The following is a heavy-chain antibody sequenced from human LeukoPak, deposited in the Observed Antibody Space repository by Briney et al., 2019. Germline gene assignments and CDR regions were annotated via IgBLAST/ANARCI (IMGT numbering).Heavy chain of an antibody. CDR1: GGSFSGYY. V-gene: IGHV4-34*01. D-gene: IGHD5-18*01. J-gene: IGHJ4*02. Sequence: SETLSLTCGVYGGSFSGYYWSDYYWSWIRQPPGKGLEWIGEISHSGSTNYNPSLKSRVTLSVDTSKSQFSLNLSSVTAADTAVYYCARASRDTTMGKYYLDYWGQGALVTVSS. CDR2: ISHSGST. CDR3: ARASRDTTMGKYYLDY.